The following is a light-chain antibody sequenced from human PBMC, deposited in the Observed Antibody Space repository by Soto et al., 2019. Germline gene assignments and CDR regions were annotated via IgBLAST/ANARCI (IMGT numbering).Light chain of an antibody. CDR1: SSDVGGYNY. Sequence: QSALTQPASVSGSPGQSITISCTGTSSDVGGYNYVSWYQQHPGKAPKLMIYEVSNRPSGVSNRFPGSKSGNTASLTISGLQAEDEADYYCSSYTDSSNYVFGTGTKVTVL. V-gene: IGLV2-14*01. CDR2: EVS. CDR3: SSYTDSSNYV. J-gene: IGLJ1*01.